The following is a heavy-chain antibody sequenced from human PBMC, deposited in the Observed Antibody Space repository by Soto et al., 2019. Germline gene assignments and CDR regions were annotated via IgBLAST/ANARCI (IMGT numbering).Heavy chain of an antibody. CDR3: AKTLGGGSGSYYKGLHSPAAGLSSAFDY. J-gene: IGHJ4*02. Sequence: GGSLRLSCAASGFTFSSYAMSWVRQAPGKGLEWVSAISGSGGSTYYADSVKGRFTISRDNSKNTLYLQMNSLRAEDTAVYYCAKTLGGGSGSYYKGLHSPAAGLSSAFDYWGQGTLVTVSS. V-gene: IGHV3-23*01. CDR1: GFTFSSYA. CDR2: ISGSGGST. D-gene: IGHD3-10*01.